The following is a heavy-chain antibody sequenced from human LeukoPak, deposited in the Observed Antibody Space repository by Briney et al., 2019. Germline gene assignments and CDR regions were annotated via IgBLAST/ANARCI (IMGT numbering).Heavy chain of an antibody. CDR2: INANSGGT. Sequence: GASVKVSCKASGYTFTDYYIHWVRQAPGRGLEWMGRINANSGGTKYAQRFQGRVIMNRDTSISTVYMELTSLTSDDTAVYYCARDRLAVAGRGGWGQGTLVTVSS. D-gene: IGHD6-13*01. CDR3: ARDRLAVAGRGG. CDR1: GYTFTDYY. V-gene: IGHV1-2*06. J-gene: IGHJ4*02.